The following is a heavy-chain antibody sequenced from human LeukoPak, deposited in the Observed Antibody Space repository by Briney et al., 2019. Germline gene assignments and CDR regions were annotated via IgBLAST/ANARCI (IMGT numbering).Heavy chain of an antibody. CDR2: ISGSGGST. J-gene: IGHJ6*02. CDR1: GFTFSSYA. D-gene: IGHD5/OR15-5a*01. V-gene: IGHV3-23*01. CDR3: AEDRVSGYYYYYGMDV. Sequence: GGSLRLSCAASGFTFSSYAMSWVRQAPGKGLEWVSAISGSGGSTYYADSVKGRFTISRDNSKNTLYLQMNSLRAEDTAVYYCAEDRVSGYYYYYGMDVWGQGTTVTVSS.